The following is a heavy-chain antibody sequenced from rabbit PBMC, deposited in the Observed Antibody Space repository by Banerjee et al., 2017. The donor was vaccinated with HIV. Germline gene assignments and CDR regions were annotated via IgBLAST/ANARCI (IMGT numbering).Heavy chain of an antibody. CDR2: IYTGDGNT. Sequence: QEQLEESGGDLVKPEGSLTLTCTASGFDLSSYYYMCWVRQAPGKGSEWIACIYTGDGNTYYASWAKGRFTISKASWTTVTLQMTSLTAADTASYFCARDAGYAGSNLWGPGTLVTVS. CDR3: ARDAGYAGSNL. D-gene: IGHD4-2*01. J-gene: IGHJ4*01. CDR1: GFDLSSYYY. V-gene: IGHV1S45*01.